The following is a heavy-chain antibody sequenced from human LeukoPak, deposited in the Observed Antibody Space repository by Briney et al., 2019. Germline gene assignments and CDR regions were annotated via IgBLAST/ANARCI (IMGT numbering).Heavy chain of an antibody. J-gene: IGHJ4*02. CDR1: GFTLSSYW. V-gene: IGHV3-7*01. D-gene: IGHD3-9*01. CDR2: IKQDGSEK. Sequence: GGSLRLSCAASGFTLSSYWMSWVRQAPGKGLEWVANIKQDGSEKYYVDSVKGRFTISRDNAKNSLYLQMNSLRAEDTAVYYCARESDILTGYYSSYFDYWGQGTLVTVSS. CDR3: ARESDILTGYYSSYFDY.